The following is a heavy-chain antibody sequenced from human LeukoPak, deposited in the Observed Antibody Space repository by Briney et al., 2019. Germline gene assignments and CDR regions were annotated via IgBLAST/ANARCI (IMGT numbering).Heavy chain of an antibody. CDR1: GYTFTSYD. CDR3: ARAPVVPAASGHYYYYMDA. V-gene: IGHV1-8*01. CDR2: MTPNSGNT. J-gene: IGHJ6*03. D-gene: IGHD2-2*01. Sequence: ASVKVSCKASGYTFTSYDINWVRQATGQGLEWMGWMTPNSGNTGYAQKFQGRVTMTRNTSISTAYMELSSLRSEDTAVYYCARAPVVPAASGHYYYYMDAWGKGTTVTVSS.